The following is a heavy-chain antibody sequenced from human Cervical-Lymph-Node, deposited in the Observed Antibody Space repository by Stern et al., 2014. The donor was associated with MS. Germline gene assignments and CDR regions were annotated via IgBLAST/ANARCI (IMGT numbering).Heavy chain of an antibody. V-gene: IGHV3-33*01. CDR2: IWYDGSNP. Sequence: VQLLESGGGVVQPGRFLRLSCAASGFSFSRYAMHWVRPAPGKGLEWVALIWYDGSNPYYADSVTGRFTISRDNFKNTLYLQMNSLRAEDTAVYYCASAYSSSHYYFDYWGQGTLVTVSS. CDR3: ASAYSSSHYYFDY. J-gene: IGHJ4*02. D-gene: IGHD6-13*01. CDR1: GFSFSRYA.